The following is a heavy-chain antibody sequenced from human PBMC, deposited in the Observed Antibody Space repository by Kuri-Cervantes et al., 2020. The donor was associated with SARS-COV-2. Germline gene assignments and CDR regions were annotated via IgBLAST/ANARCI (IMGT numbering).Heavy chain of an antibody. J-gene: IGHJ3*02. CDR1: GGSIGSHY. CDR3: ARPLYPFSGNSGGNAFDI. V-gene: IGHV4-39*01. Sequence: SETLSLTCTVSGGSIGSHYWAWIRQPPGKGLEYIGSIYNIGSTYSNPSLKSRVTISMDTSRNQFSLSLSSVTAADTAMYYCARPLYPFSGNSGGNAFDIWGQGTMVTVSS. D-gene: IGHD4-23*01. CDR2: IYNIGST.